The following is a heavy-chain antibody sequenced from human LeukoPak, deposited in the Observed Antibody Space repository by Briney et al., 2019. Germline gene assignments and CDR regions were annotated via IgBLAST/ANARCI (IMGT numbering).Heavy chain of an antibody. CDR3: ARVVAAAEAFDI. Sequence: ASVKVSCKASGYTFTGYYMHWVRQAPGQGLEWMGWINPNSGGTNYAQKFQGRVTMTRDTSISTAYMELSRLRSDDTAVYYCARVVAAAEAFDIWGQGTMVTVSS. V-gene: IGHV1-2*02. D-gene: IGHD6-13*01. CDR2: INPNSGGT. CDR1: GYTFTGYY. J-gene: IGHJ3*02.